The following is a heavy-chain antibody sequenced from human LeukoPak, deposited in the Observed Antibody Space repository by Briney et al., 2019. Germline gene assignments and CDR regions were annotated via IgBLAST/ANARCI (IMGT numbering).Heavy chain of an antibody. J-gene: IGHJ4*02. CDR1: GYTFTSYG. Sequence: GASVKVSCKASGYTFTSYGISWVRQAPGQGLEWMGIINPSGGSTSYAQKFQGRVTMTRDTSTSTVYMELSSLRSEDTAVYYCARDSGKDYYGSGSRFDYWGQGTLVTVSS. CDR3: ARDSGKDYYGSGSRFDY. V-gene: IGHV1-46*01. CDR2: INPSGGST. D-gene: IGHD3-10*01.